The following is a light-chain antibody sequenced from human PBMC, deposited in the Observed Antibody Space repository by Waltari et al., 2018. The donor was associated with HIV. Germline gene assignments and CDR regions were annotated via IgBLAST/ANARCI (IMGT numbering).Light chain of an antibody. CDR1: QSVSSY. CDR3: QQRTDWPIT. V-gene: IGKV3-11*01. CDR2: DAS. Sequence: EIVLTQSPATLSLSPGERATLSCRASQSVSSYLAWYQQKPGQAPRLLIYDASNRATGIPARFSGSGSGTDFTLTISSLEPEDFGFYYCQQRTDWPITFGQGTRLEIK. J-gene: IGKJ5*01.